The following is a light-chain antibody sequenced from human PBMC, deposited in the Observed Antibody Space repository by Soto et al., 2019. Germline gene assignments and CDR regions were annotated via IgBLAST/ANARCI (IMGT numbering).Light chain of an antibody. CDR1: QSVSSNY. CDR2: GAS. V-gene: IGKV3-20*01. Sequence: VLLQSPGTLSLSPGARATLSCRTSQSVSSNYLAWYQQKPGQAPRLLIYGASSRATGIPARFSGSGSGTDFTLTISSLQSVDLAVYYCQQYNNWRTFGQGTKVDIK. CDR3: QQYNNWRT. J-gene: IGKJ1*01.